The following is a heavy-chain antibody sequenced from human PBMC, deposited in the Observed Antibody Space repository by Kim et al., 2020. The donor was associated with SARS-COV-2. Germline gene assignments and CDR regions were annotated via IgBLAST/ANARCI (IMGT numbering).Heavy chain of an antibody. V-gene: IGHV3-23*01. CDR3: AKMGLRFVDGESAFDI. Sequence: GGSLRLSCAASGFTFSSYAMSWVRQAPGKGLEWVSAISGSGGSTYYADSVKGRFTISRDNSKNTLYLQMNSLRAEDTAVYYCAKMGLRFVDGESAFDIWGQGTMVTVSS. CDR2: ISGSGGST. CDR1: GFTFSSYA. D-gene: IGHD3-3*01. J-gene: IGHJ3*02.